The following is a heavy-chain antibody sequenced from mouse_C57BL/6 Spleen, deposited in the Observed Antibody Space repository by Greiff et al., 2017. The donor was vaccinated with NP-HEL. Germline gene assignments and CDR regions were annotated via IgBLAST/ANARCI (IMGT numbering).Heavy chain of an antibody. CDR2: ISSGSSTI. V-gene: IGHV5-17*01. Sequence: EVHLVESGGGLVKPGGSLKLSCAASGFTFSDYGMHWVRQAPEKGLEWVAYISSGSSTIYYADTVKGRFTISRDNAKNTLFLQMTSLRSEDTAMYYCARGITTVVAPDYWGQGTTLTVSS. CDR1: GFTFSDYG. D-gene: IGHD1-1*01. CDR3: ARGITTVVAPDY. J-gene: IGHJ2*01.